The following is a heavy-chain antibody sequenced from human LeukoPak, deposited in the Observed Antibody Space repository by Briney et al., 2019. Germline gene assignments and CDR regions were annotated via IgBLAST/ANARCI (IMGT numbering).Heavy chain of an antibody. CDR1: GGSFSNYA. CDR3: ANSSTTLNVFGP. D-gene: IGHD2-2*01. V-gene: IGHV1-69*05. CDR2: IIPVFATT. J-gene: IGHJ5*02. Sequence: ASVKVSRKTSGGSFSNYAFNWVRQAPGQGLEWMGGIIPVFATTNYAQKFQGRVTITTDESTNTAYMEMSSLRSEDTAVYFCANSSTTLNVFGPWGQGTLVTVSS.